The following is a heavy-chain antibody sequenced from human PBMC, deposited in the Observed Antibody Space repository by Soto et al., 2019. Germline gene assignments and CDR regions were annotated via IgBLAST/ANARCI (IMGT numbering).Heavy chain of an antibody. CDR2: ISYDGSNK. V-gene: IGHV3-30-3*01. CDR3: ARAPQYYYYGMDV. Sequence: QVQMVESGGGVVQPGRSLRLSCAASGFTFSSYAMHWVRQAPGKGLEWVAVISYDGSNKYYADSVKGRFTISRYNSKNTRYLQMNSLRDEDTAVYYCARAPQYYYYGMDVWGQGTTVTVSS. CDR1: GFTFSSYA. J-gene: IGHJ6*02.